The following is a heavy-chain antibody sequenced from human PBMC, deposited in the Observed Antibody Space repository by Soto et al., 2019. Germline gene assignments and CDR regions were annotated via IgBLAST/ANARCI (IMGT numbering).Heavy chain of an antibody. J-gene: IGHJ6*03. CDR3: ARGLGAGIAIFRHVETYYYDMDV. D-gene: IGHD3-3*01. Sequence: SETLSLTCTVSGGSISSYYWSWIRQPPGKGLEWIGYIFYSNSANYNPSLRSRVTISVDTSKNQFSLKLSSVTAADTAVYYCARGLGAGIAIFRHVETYYYDMDVWGKGTTVTVSS. CDR1: GGSISSYY. V-gene: IGHV4-59*01. CDR2: IFYSNSA.